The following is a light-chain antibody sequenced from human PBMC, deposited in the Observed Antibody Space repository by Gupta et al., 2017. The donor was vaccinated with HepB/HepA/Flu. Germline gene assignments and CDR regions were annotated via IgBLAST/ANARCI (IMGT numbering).Light chain of an antibody. CDR3: QQRSNWPIT. CDR2: DAS. J-gene: IGKJ4*01. V-gene: IGKV3-11*01. Sequence: EIVLTQSPVTLSLSPGERATLSCRASQSVSSYLAWYQQKPGQAPRLLIYDASNRATGIPARFSGSGSGTEFTLTISSREPEDFAVYYCQQRSNWPITFGRGTKVEIK. CDR1: QSVSSY.